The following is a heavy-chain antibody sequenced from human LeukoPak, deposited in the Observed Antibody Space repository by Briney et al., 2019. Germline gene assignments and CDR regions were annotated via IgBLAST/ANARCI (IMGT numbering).Heavy chain of an antibody. D-gene: IGHD6-19*01. CDR3: ASAAGYISGGPDY. J-gene: IGHJ4*02. Sequence: GGSLRLSCAASGFTFSSYEMNWVRQAPGKGLEWVSYISSSGSTIYYADSVKGRFTISRDNAKNSLYLQMNSLRAEDTAVYYCASAAGYISGGPDYWGQGTLVTVSS. V-gene: IGHV3-48*03. CDR2: ISSSGSTI. CDR1: GFTFSSYE.